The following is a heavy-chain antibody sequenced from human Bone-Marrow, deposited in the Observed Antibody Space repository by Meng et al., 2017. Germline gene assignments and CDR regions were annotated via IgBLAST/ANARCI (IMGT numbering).Heavy chain of an antibody. CDR2: ISDDGSNK. CDR1: GFTFSSYA. J-gene: IGHJ4*02. D-gene: IGHD1-14*01. CDR3: ARDIGGNFDY. V-gene: IGHV3-30*07. Sequence: GESLKISCAASGFTFSSYAMHWVRQAPGKGLEWVAVISDDGSNKYYADSVKGRFTISRDNSKNTLYLQMNSLRAEDTAAYYCARDIGGNFDYWGQGTLVTVSS.